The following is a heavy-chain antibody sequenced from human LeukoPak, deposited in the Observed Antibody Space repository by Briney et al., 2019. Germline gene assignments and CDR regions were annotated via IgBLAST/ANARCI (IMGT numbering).Heavy chain of an antibody. J-gene: IGHJ4*02. CDR2: INHSGST. V-gene: IGHV4-34*01. CDR1: GGSFSGYY. CDR3: ARGLGYSGYVVDY. Sequence: SETLSLTCAVYGGSFSGYYWSWIRQPPGKGLEWIGEINHSGSTNYNPSLKSRVTISVDTSKNQFSLKLSSVTAADTAVYYCARGLGYSGYVVDYWGQGTLVAVSS. D-gene: IGHD5-12*01.